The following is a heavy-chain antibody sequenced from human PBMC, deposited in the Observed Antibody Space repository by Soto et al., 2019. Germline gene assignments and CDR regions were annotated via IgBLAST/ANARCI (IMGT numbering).Heavy chain of an antibody. J-gene: IGHJ6*02. D-gene: IGHD3-22*01. CDR1: GGSISSGGYY. V-gene: IGHV4-31*03. CDR2: IYYSGST. Sequence: QVQLQESGPGLVKPSQTLSLTCTVSGGSISSGGYYWSWIRQHPGKGLEWIGYIYYSGSTYYNPSLKSRVTLSVDTSTNQFSLKLSSVTAAATAVYYCARHNYDSSGTAVDVWGQGTTVTVSS. CDR3: ARHNYDSSGTAVDV.